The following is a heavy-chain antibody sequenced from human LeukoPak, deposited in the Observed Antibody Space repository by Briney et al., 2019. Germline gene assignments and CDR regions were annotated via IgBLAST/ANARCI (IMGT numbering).Heavy chain of an antibody. CDR2: TYYRSKWYN. J-gene: IGHJ6*03. V-gene: IGHV6-1*01. CDR3: ARGLYSSSWYSADYYYMDV. D-gene: IGHD6-13*01. Sequence: SQTLSLTCAISGDSVSSNSAAWNWIRQSPSRGLEWLGRTYYRSKWYNDYAVSVKSRITINPDTSKNQFSLQLDSVTPEDTAVYYCARGLYSSSWYSADYYYMDVWGKGTTVTISS. CDR1: GDSVSSNSAA.